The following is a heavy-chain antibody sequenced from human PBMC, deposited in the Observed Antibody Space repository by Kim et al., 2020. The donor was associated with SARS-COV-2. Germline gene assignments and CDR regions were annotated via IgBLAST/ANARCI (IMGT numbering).Heavy chain of an antibody. V-gene: IGHV4-4*02. Sequence: SETLSLTCGVSGVSITSGTWWSWVRQPPGTGLEWIGEISHSGNTNYNPSLRSRVTISVDKSKNQFSLSLNSVTAADTAVYYCARLDFDSGGYYWFDPWGQGTLVTVSS. CDR1: GVSITSGTW. J-gene: IGHJ5*02. CDR2: ISHSGNT. CDR3: ARLDFDSGGYYWFDP. D-gene: IGHD1-26*01.